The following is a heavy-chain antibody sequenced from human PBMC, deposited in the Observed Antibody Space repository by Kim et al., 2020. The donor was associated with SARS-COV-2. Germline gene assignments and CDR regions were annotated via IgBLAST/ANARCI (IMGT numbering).Heavy chain of an antibody. V-gene: IGHV4-34*01. J-gene: IGHJ4*02. CDR2: T. D-gene: IGHD7-27*01. Sequence: TTHDPSPMSRVNISVATSKNQFSLKLSSVTAADTAVYCCARGLSGAQVDYWGQGTLVTVSS. CDR3: ARGLSGAQVDY.